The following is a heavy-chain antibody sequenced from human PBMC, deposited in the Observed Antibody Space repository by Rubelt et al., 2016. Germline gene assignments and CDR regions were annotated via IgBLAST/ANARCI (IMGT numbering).Heavy chain of an antibody. D-gene: IGHD6-6*01. V-gene: IGHV1-69*01. Sequence: QVQLVQSGAEVKKPGSSVKVSCKASGGTFSSYAISWVRQAPGQGLEWMGGIIPVFGTANYAQKFQGRCTRTADESTSTAYMELSRLRSEDTAVYYCATTIAIRPYYFDYWGQGTLVTVSS. CDR2: IIPVFGTA. J-gene: IGHJ4*02. CDR3: ATTIAIRPYYFDY. CDR1: GGTFSSYA.